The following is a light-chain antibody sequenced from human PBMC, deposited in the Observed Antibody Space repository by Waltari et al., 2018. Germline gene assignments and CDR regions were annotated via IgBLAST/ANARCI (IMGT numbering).Light chain of an antibody. V-gene: IGLV2-23*02. Sequence: QSALTQPASVSGTPGQSITLSCTGTTRDVGHYALVPWYQHHPGKAPKLLICEVIKRPSGVSSRFSGSKSGSTASLIISGLQPDDEADYYCCSYAGRGTYVFGSGTKVTVL. J-gene: IGLJ1*01. CDR1: TRDVGHYAL. CDR2: EVI. CDR3: CSYAGRGTYV.